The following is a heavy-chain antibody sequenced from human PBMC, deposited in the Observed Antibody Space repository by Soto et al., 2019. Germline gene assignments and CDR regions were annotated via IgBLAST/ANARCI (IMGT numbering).Heavy chain of an antibody. Sequence: PSETLSLTCTVSGGSIGGSNYFWGWIRQSPGTGLEWLGTIYSSGSTNYNPSLKSRGTISVDTSKNQFSLKLSSLTPADTAVYYWARNYDILTGYGKWGQETLVTVSS. J-gene: IGHJ4*02. CDR1: GGSIGGSNYF. V-gene: IGHV4-39*07. D-gene: IGHD3-9*01. CDR2: IYSSGST. CDR3: ARNYDILTGYGK.